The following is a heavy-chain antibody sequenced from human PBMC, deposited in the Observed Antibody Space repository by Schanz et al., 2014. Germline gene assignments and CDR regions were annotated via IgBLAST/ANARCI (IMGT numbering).Heavy chain of an antibody. CDR1: GYVFTAYY. CDR3: ARDVGRPGHFWYFDL. J-gene: IGHJ2*01. D-gene: IGHD1-1*01. Sequence: QVQLVQSGPAVKKPGASMKVSCLASGYVFTAYYMHWVRQAPGQGLEWMGVTNPNGGAEFAQKFQGRISMTRDTSTTTFYMELSSLTSDDTAVYFCARDVGRPGHFWYFDLWGRGTLVTVSS. CDR2: TNPNGGA. V-gene: IGHV1-2*02.